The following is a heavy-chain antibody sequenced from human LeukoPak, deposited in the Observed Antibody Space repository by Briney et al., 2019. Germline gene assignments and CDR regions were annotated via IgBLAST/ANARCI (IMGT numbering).Heavy chain of an antibody. CDR2: ISSGGSTI. CDR1: GFTFSDYY. Sequence: PGGSLRLSCAVSGFTFSDYYMSWIRQAPGKGLEWVSYISSGGSTISHADSVKGRFTISRDNSENTLYLQMNSLRAQDTAVYYCAKSLAVPGSPDYWGLGTLVTVSS. J-gene: IGHJ4*02. V-gene: IGHV3-11*01. CDR3: AKSLAVPGSPDY. D-gene: IGHD6-19*01.